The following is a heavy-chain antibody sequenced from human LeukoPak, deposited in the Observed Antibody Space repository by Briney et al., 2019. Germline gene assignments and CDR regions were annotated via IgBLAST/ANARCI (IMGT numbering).Heavy chain of an antibody. Sequence: GGSLRLSCAASGFTFNSYWMSWVRQAPGRGLEWVAHIKQDGGVTHYVDSLKGRFTISRDNAKNSIYLQMNSLGADDTAMYYCARWDAYCSGGSCYFGGFAFDIWGQGTMVTVSS. D-gene: IGHD2-15*01. CDR2: IKQDGGVT. CDR1: GFTFNSYW. V-gene: IGHV3-7*01. CDR3: ARWDAYCSGGSCYFGGFAFDI. J-gene: IGHJ3*02.